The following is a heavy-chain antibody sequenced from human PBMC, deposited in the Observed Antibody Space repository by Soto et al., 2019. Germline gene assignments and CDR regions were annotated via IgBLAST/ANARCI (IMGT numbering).Heavy chain of an antibody. CDR2: ISDSSTYM. V-gene: IGHV3-21*01. Sequence: GGSLRLSCAASGFTFSNYDMNWVRQAPGKGLEWVSSISDSSTYMNFADSVKGRFTISRENAKNSLSLQMNSLRVEDTAVYYCATLTRAYCSGGTCYPPFDYWGQGTLVTVSS. CDR1: GFTFSNYD. CDR3: ATLTRAYCSGGTCYPPFDY. D-gene: IGHD2-15*01. J-gene: IGHJ4*02.